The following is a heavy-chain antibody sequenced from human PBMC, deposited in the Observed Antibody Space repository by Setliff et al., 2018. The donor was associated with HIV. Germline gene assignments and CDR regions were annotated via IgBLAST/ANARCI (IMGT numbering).Heavy chain of an antibody. J-gene: IGHJ6*03. CDR2: IYASGSP. CDR3: ARGIIFGAKFYYYIDV. V-gene: IGHV4-4*07. Sequence: SETLSLTCTVSGGSISSYYWNWIRQPAGKGLEWIGRIYASGSPNYNPSLKGRVTMAVDTSKKQFSLNLTSVSAADTAVYYCARGIIFGAKFYYYIDVWGKGTTVTVSS. D-gene: IGHD3-3*01. CDR1: GGSISSYY.